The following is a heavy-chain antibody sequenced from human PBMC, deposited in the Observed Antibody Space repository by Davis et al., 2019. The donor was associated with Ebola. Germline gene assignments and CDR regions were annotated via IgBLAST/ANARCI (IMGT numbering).Heavy chain of an antibody. V-gene: IGHV3-48*02. CDR2: ISGGYT. J-gene: IGHJ4*02. Sequence: GGSLRLSCAASGFTFSSYGMNWVRQAPGKGLEWVAYISGGYTYYAESVKGRFTISRDSAKDSLYLHMDSLRDDDTAVYYCARVYNWGFDFWGQGTLVTVSS. CDR1: GFTFSSYG. D-gene: IGHD1-20*01. CDR3: ARVYNWGFDF.